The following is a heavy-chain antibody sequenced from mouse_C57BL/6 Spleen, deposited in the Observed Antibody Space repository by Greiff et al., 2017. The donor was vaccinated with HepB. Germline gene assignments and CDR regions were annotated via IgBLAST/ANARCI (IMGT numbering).Heavy chain of an antibody. CDR3: ARFYYYCSSYEKDYFDY. V-gene: IGHV14-3*01. CDR1: GFNIKNTY. J-gene: IGHJ2*01. Sequence: VQLQQSVAELVRPGASVKLSCTASGFNIKNTYMHWVKQRPEQGLEWIGRIDPANGNTKYAPKFQGKATITADTSSNTAYLQLSSLTSEDTAIYYCARFYYYCSSYEKDYFDYWGQGTTLTVSS. D-gene: IGHD1-1*01. CDR2: IDPANGNT.